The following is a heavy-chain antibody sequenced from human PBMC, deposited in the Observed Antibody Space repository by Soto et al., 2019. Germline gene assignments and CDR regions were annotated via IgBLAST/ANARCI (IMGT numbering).Heavy chain of an antibody. Sequence: SVKVSCKASGFTFTSSAVQWVRQARGQRXEWIGWIVVGSGNTNYAQKFQERVTITRDMSTSTAYMELSSLRSEDTAVYYCAAGPRPADIVLMVYAPRDYGMDVWGQGTTVTVSS. CDR1: GFTFTSSA. V-gene: IGHV1-58*01. CDR2: IVVGSGNT. J-gene: IGHJ6*02. CDR3: AAGPRPADIVLMVYAPRDYGMDV. D-gene: IGHD2-8*01.